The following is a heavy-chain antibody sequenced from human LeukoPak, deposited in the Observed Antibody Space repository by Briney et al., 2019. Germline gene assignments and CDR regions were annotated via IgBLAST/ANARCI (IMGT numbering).Heavy chain of an antibody. CDR3: AKGYCSSTRCAFDI. Sequence: PGRSLRLSCAVSGVTFDNYAMHWVRQAPGKGLEWVSGISRNSGSIVYAASVEGRFTISRDNAKSSLYLQMSSLRAEDMGLYFCAKGYCSSTRCAFDIWGQGTMVTVSS. CDR2: ISRNSGSI. J-gene: IGHJ3*02. V-gene: IGHV3-9*03. CDR1: GVTFDNYA. D-gene: IGHD2-2*01.